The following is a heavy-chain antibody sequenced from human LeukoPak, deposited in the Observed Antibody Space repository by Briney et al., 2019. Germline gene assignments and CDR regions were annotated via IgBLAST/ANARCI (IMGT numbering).Heavy chain of an antibody. CDR2: MNQDGSEK. V-gene: IGHV3-7*01. CDR1: GFTFSSYW. D-gene: IGHD2-2*01. J-gene: IGHJ6*03. CDR3: ARDRGYCSSTSCGYYYYYYMDV. Sequence: GGSLRLSCAASGFTFSSYWMSWVRQAPGKGLEWVANMNQDGSEKYYVDSVKGRFTISRDNAKNSLYLQMNNLRAEDTAVYYCARDRGYCSSTSCGYYYYYYMDVWGKGTTVTVSS.